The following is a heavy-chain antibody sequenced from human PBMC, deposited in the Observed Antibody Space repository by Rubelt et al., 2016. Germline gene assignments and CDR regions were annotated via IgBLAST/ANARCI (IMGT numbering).Heavy chain of an antibody. CDR2: DGSNK. Sequence: DGSNKYYADSVKGRFTISRDNSKNTLYLQMNSLRAEDTALYYCARGGDDKNKGDYWGQGTLVTVSS. D-gene: IGHD4-17*01. CDR3: ARGGDDKNKGDY. V-gene: IGHV3-33*01. J-gene: IGHJ4*02.